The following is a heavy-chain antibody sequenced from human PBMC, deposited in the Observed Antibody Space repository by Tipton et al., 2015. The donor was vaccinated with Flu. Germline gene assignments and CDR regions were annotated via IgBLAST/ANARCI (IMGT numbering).Heavy chain of an antibody. J-gene: IGHJ6*02. V-gene: IGHV5-51*03. D-gene: IGHD6-25*01. CDR2: IYPGDSDT. Sequence: QLVQSGAEVKKSGESLKISCKASGYSFTNFWIGWVRQMPGKGLEWMGIIYPGDSDTRYSPSFLGQVIISADKSISTAYLLWSSLKASDTAMYYCARRRDRGPHEGSYCSYHAMHVRGQGNAVTVSS. CDR3: ARRRDRGPHEGSYCSYHAMHV. CDR1: GYSFTNFW.